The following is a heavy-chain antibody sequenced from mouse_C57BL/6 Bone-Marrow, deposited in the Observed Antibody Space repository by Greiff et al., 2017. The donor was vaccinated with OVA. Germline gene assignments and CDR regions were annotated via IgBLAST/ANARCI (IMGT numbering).Heavy chain of an antibody. V-gene: IGHV1-59*01. CDR2: IDPSDSYT. Sequence: VQLQQPGAELVRPGTSVKLSCKASGYTFTSYWMHWVKQRPGQGLEWIGVIDPSDSYTNYNQKFKGKATLTVDTSSSTAYMQLSSLTSEDSAVYYCARRDYYGSNYYFDYWGQGTTLTVSS. D-gene: IGHD1-1*01. CDR3: ARRDYYGSNYYFDY. J-gene: IGHJ2*01. CDR1: GYTFTSYW.